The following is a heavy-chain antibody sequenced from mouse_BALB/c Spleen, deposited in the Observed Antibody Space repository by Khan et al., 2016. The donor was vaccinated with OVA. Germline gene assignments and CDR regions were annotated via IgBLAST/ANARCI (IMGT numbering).Heavy chain of an antibody. CDR1: GYSFTGYY. Sequence: EVQLQQSGPDLVKPGASVKMSCKASGYSFTGYYMNWVKQSHGKSLECIGRVNPNTGNTNYNQKFRGKAILFVITSSSTAYMELRRLTSEDSAVYYYARGYDFFCYWGRGTLVTVSA. CDR3: ARGYDFFCY. D-gene: IGHD2-14*01. J-gene: IGHJ3*01. CDR2: VNPNTGNT. V-gene: IGHV1-22*01.